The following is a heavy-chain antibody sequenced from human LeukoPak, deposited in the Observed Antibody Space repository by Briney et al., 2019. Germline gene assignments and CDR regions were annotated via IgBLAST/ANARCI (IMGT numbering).Heavy chain of an antibody. V-gene: IGHV3-7*01. CDR2: IKEDGSEK. CDR3: ARKGYSYGGFDY. D-gene: IGHD5-18*01. J-gene: IGHJ4*02. Sequence: PXKGLXXVANIKEDGSEKYFVDSVKGRFTISRDNAKNSLYLQMNSLRAEDTAVYYCARKGYSYGGFDYWGQGTLVTVSS.